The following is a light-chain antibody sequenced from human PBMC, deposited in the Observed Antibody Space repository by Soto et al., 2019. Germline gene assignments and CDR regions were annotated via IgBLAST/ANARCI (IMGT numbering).Light chain of an antibody. CDR3: QQTFSTYVS. J-gene: IGKJ4*01. Sequence: DIQMTQFPSSLSASVGDRVTITFRASQTISSYLHWYQLKPGQAPKLLIYAASSLQSGVPSRFSGSGSRTEFTLSISSLQPEDFATYFCQQTFSTYVSFGGGTKVDIK. V-gene: IGKV1-39*01. CDR2: AAS. CDR1: QTISSY.